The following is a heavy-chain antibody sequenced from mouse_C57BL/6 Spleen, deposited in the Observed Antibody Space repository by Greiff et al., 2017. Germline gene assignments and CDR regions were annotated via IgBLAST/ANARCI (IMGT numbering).Heavy chain of an antibody. Sequence: EVQLQESGPGLVKPSQSLSLTCSVTGYSITSGYYWNWIRQFPGNKLEWMGYISYDGSNNYNPSLKNRISITRVTSKNQFFLKLNSVTTEDTATFYCARGVLYYDPWYFDVWGTGTTVTVSS. CDR2: ISYDGSN. D-gene: IGHD2-4*01. V-gene: IGHV3-6*01. J-gene: IGHJ1*03. CDR3: ARGVLYYDPWYFDV. CDR1: GYSITSGYY.